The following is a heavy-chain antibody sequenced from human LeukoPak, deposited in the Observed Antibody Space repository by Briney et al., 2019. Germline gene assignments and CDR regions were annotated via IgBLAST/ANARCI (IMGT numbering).Heavy chain of an antibody. CDR1: GGTFRSYA. V-gene: IGHV1-69*13. CDR3: ATVGLYYDFWSGYYRL. J-gene: IGHJ4*02. Sequence: SVKVSCKASGGTFRSYAISWVRQAPGQGLEWMGGIIPFFGTTKHAQKFQGRVTNTAEESTNTAYMELSSLRSEDTAVYYCATVGLYYDFWSGYYRLWGQGTLVTVSS. D-gene: IGHD3-3*01. CDR2: IIPFFGTT.